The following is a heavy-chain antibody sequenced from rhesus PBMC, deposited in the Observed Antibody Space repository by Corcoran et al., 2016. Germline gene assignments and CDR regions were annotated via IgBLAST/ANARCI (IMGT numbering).Heavy chain of an antibody. CDR2: INSGRGST. Sequence: EVQLVETGGGLVQPGGSLKLSCAASGFTFSSYGMSWVRKAPGKGIEWVSAINSGRGSTYQAVSVMRRFTTTRDNSKNTLSLQMNILRAEDTAVYYCARMRVGFDYWGQGVLVTVSS. CDR1: GFTFSSYG. CDR3: ARMRVGFDY. V-gene: IGHV3S5*01. J-gene: IGHJ4*01. D-gene: IGHD2-39*01.